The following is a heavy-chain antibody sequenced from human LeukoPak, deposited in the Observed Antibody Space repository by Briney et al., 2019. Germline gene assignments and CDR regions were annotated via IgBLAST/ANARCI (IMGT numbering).Heavy chain of an antibody. V-gene: IGHV3-23*01. CDR3: ARGGLRLVRGREVDY. D-gene: IGHD6-19*01. CDR2: ISGSGGTT. Sequence: PGGSLRLSCAASGFTFSTYGITWVRQAPGQGLEWVSGISGSGGTTYYADCVRGRFTISRDNSKNTLYLQMSSLRAEDTAVYYCARGGLRLVRGREVDYWGQGTLVTVSS. J-gene: IGHJ4*02. CDR1: GFTFSTYG.